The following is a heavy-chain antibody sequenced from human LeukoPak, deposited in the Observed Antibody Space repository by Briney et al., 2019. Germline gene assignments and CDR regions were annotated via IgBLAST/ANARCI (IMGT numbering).Heavy chain of an antibody. D-gene: IGHD6-19*01. Sequence: ASVKVSCKASGYTFTGYYMHWVRQAPGQGLEWMGWINPNSGGTNYAQKFQGRVTMTRDTSISTAYMELSSLRSEDTAVYYCARGRAVAGSYYMDVWGKGTTVTVSS. CDR3: ARGRAVAGSYYMDV. CDR2: INPNSGGT. V-gene: IGHV1-2*02. CDR1: GYTFTGYY. J-gene: IGHJ6*03.